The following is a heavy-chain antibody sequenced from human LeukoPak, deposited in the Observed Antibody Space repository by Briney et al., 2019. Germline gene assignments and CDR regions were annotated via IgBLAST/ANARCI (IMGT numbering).Heavy chain of an antibody. D-gene: IGHD1-26*01. V-gene: IGHV3-20*04. CDR2: INWNGGST. CDR1: GFTFDDYG. CDR3: AKDYEPLVGVHRWGDWFDP. J-gene: IGHJ5*02. Sequence: GGSLRLSCAASGFTFDDYGMSWVRQAPGKGLEWVSGINWNGGSTGYADSVKGRFTISRDNSKNTLYLQMNSLRAEDTAVYYCAKDYEPLVGVHRWGDWFDPWGQGTLVTVSS.